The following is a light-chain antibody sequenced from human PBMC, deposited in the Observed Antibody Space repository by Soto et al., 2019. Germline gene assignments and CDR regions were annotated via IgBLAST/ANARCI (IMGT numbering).Light chain of an antibody. J-gene: IGLJ2*01. CDR3: SSYTSSTTLV. V-gene: IGLV2-14*01. CDR1: ISDVGGYNY. CDR2: EVS. Sequence: QSALTQPPSASGSPGQSVTISCTGTISDVGGYNYVSWYQQHPGKAPKLMIYEVSNRPSGVYNRFSGSKSGNTASLTISGLLAEDEADYYCSSYTSSTTLVFGGGTKLTVL.